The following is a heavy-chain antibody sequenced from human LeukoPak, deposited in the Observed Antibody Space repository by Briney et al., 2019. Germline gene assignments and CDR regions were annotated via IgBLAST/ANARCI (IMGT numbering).Heavy chain of an antibody. CDR1: GFTFSSYA. Sequence: GGSLRLSCAASGFTFSSYAMSWVRQAPGKGLEWVSAISGSGGSTYYADSVKGRFTISKDNSKNTLYLQMNSLRAEDTAVYYCAKVFCSGGSCHAGFYFDYWGQGTLVTVSS. CDR2: ISGSGGST. D-gene: IGHD2-15*01. V-gene: IGHV3-23*01. J-gene: IGHJ4*02. CDR3: AKVFCSGGSCHAGFYFDY.